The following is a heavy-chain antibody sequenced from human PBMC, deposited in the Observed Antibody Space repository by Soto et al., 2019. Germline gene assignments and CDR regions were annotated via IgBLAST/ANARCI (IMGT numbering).Heavy chain of an antibody. CDR1: GGSISSGGYS. V-gene: IGHV4-34*01. D-gene: IGHD5-12*01. J-gene: IGHJ6*02. CDR2: INHSGST. CDR3: ARAGRRDIVATTSYGMDV. Sequence: SETLSLTGAVSGGSISSGGYSWSWIRQPPGKGLEWIGEINHSGSTNYNPSLKSRVTISVDTSRNQFSLKLSSVTAADTAVYYCARAGRRDIVATTSYGMDVWGQGTTVTVSS.